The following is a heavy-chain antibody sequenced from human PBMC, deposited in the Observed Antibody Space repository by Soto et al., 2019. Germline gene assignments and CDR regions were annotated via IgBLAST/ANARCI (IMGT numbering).Heavy chain of an antibody. CDR3: ARDSSYYGSGRGVLDY. Sequence: GGSLRLSCAVSGFTVSTNYMSWVRLAPGKGLESVSIIYSDGSTYYADSVKGRFTTSRDRARNTLYLQMDNLRADDTAVYHCARDSSYYGSGRGVLDYWGPGTLVTVSS. CDR2: IYSDGST. CDR1: GFTVSTNY. J-gene: IGHJ4*02. V-gene: IGHV3-66*01. D-gene: IGHD3-10*01.